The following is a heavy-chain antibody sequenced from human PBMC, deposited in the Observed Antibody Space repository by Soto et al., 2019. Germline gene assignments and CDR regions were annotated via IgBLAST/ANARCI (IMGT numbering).Heavy chain of an antibody. D-gene: IGHD6-19*01. V-gene: IGHV1-69*13. Sequence: GASVKVSCKASGGTFSSYAISWVRQAPGQGLEWMGGIIPIFGTANYAQKFQGRVTITADESTSTAYMELSSLRSEDTAVYYCARVNWVRGSSGYDAFDIWGQGTMVTVSS. J-gene: IGHJ3*02. CDR2: IIPIFGTA. CDR3: ARVNWVRGSSGYDAFDI. CDR1: GGTFSSYA.